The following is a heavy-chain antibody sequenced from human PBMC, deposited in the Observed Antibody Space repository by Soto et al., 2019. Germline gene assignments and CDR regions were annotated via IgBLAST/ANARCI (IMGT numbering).Heavy chain of an antibody. J-gene: IGHJ2*01. CDR1: GYTFTSYY. CDR3: TRAPGYCSSTSCYSRDFDL. CDR2: INPSSGST. Sequence: QVQLVQSGAEVKKPGASVKASCKASGYTFTSYYMHWVRQAPGQGLEWMGIINPSSGSTTYAQKFQGRVTMTRDTSTSTIYMELSSLRSDDTAVYYCTRAPGYCSSTSCYSRDFDLWGRGTLVTVSS. D-gene: IGHD2-2*01. V-gene: IGHV1-46*03.